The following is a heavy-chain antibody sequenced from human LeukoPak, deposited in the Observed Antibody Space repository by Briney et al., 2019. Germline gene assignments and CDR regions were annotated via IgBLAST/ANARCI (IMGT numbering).Heavy chain of an antibody. CDR1: GYTFTGYY. D-gene: IGHD5-12*01. CDR3: ARGGYSGYDISDY. J-gene: IGHJ4*02. CDR2: ISPNSGGT. V-gene: IGHV1-2*02. Sequence: ASVKVSCKASGYTFTGYYMHWVRQAPGQGLEWMGWISPNSGGTKYAQKFQDRVTMTRDTSITTAYMELSRLRSDDTAVYYCARGGYSGYDISDYWGQGTLVTVSS.